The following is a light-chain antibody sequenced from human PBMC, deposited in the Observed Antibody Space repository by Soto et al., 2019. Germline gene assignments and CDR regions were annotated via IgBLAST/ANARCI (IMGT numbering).Light chain of an antibody. Sequence: QSVLTQPASVSGSPGQSITISCTGTRSDIGTYNYVSWVQQHPDKAPKVVIYDVNNRPSGVSNRFSGSKSGTTASLTISGLQAEDEADYYCFSYTTSDNVVFGGGTKLTVL. V-gene: IGLV2-14*01. J-gene: IGLJ2*01. CDR1: RSDIGTYNY. CDR2: DVN. CDR3: FSYTTSDNVV.